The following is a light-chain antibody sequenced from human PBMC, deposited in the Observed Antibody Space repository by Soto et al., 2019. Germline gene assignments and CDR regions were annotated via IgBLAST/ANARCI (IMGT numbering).Light chain of an antibody. CDR3: QQYVNSRWT. CDR1: QSVSSNY. CDR2: GAS. Sequence: ESFFTHSPGTLSLSPGERATLSCRPSQSVSSNYLAWYQQRPGQAPRLLIYGASSRATGIPDRFSGSGSGTDFSLSISRVEPEDSAVYYCQQYVNSRWTFGQGTKV. J-gene: IGKJ1*01. V-gene: IGKV3-20*01.